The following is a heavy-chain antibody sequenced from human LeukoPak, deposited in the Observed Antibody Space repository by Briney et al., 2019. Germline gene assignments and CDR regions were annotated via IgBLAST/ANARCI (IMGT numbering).Heavy chain of an antibody. J-gene: IGHJ5*02. Sequence: PGGSLRLSCAASGLTFSSYSMNWVRQAPGKGLEWVSYISTSSLHIYYADSVKGRFTISRDNVKNSLFLQMNSLRAEDTAVYYCAREVPTNNWFDPWGQGTLVTVSS. V-gene: IGHV3-21*01. D-gene: IGHD4-11*01. CDR2: ISTSSLHI. CDR1: GLTFSSYS. CDR3: AREVPTNNWFDP.